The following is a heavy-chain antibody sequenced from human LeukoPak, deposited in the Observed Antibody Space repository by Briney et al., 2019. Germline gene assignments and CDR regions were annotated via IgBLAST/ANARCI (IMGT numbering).Heavy chain of an antibody. V-gene: IGHV1-69*04. D-gene: IGHD3-9*01. Sequence: AAPVKVSCKASGGTFSSYAISWVRQAPGQGLEWMGRIIPILGIANYAQKFQGRVTITADKSTSTAYMELSSLRSEDTAVYYCARSGKGRYFDWLRTPYYYYGMDVWGQGTTVTVSS. CDR1: GGTFSSYA. J-gene: IGHJ6*02. CDR2: IIPILGIA. CDR3: ARSGKGRYFDWLRTPYYYYGMDV.